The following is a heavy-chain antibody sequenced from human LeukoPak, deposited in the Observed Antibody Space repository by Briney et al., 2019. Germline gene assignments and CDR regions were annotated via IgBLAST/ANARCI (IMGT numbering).Heavy chain of an antibody. D-gene: IGHD4-23*01. V-gene: IGHV3-30*02. J-gene: IGHJ4*02. Sequence: PGGSLRLSCAASGFTFSSYGMHWVRQAPGKGLEWVAFIRYDGSNKYYADSVKGRFTISRDNSKNTLYLQMNSLRAEDTAVYYCAKDQNLRDGGKWGPYFDYWGQGTLVTVSS. CDR2: IRYDGSNK. CDR3: AKDQNLRDGGKWGPYFDY. CDR1: GFTFSSYG.